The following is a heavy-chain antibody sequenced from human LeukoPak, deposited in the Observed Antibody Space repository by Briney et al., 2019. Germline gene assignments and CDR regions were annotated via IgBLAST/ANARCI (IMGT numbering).Heavy chain of an antibody. CDR1: GVSISSSSYY. D-gene: IGHD3-3*01. Sequence: SETLSLTCTVSGVSISSSSYYWGWIRQPPGKGLEWIGTIYYSGGTYYNPSLKSRVTISIDTSKNQFSLKLRSLTAADTAVYYCARQSYDDRPFDYWGQGILVTVSS. J-gene: IGHJ4*02. CDR3: ARQSYDDRPFDY. V-gene: IGHV4-39*01. CDR2: IYYSGGT.